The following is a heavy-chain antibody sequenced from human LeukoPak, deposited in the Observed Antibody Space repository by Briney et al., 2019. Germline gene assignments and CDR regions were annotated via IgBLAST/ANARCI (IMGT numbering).Heavy chain of an antibody. CDR2: ISSNGGST. CDR1: GFTFSSYA. CDR3: VKGLGYCSGGSCYGDYYYGMDV. V-gene: IGHV3-64D*09. J-gene: IGHJ6*02. D-gene: IGHD2-15*01. Sequence: GGSLRLSCSASGFTFSSYAMHWVRQAPGKGLEYVSAISSNGGSTYYADSVKGRFTISRDNSKSTLYLQMSSLRAEDTAVYYCVKGLGYCSGGSCYGDYYYGMDVWGQGTTVTVSS.